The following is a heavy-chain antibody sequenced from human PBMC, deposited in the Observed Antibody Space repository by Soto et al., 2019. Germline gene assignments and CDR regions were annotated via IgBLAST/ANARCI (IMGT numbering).Heavy chain of an antibody. Sequence: QVQLQESGPGLVKPSQTLSLTCTVSGGSISSGDYYWSWLRQPPGKGLEWIGYIYYSGSTYYNPALKSRVTISVDTSTNQFSLKLSSVTAADTAVYYCAREATIAARLDSWGQGTLVTVSS. J-gene: IGHJ4*02. CDR3: AREATIAARLDS. V-gene: IGHV4-30-4*01. D-gene: IGHD6-6*01. CDR1: GGSISSGDYY. CDR2: IYYSGST.